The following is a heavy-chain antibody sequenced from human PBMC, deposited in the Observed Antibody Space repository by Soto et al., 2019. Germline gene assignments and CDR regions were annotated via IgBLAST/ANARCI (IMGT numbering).Heavy chain of an antibody. CDR3: VQTTGWPGFDF. CDR1: GGSISSSY. CDR2: IYDSGST. Sequence: PSETLSLTCTVSGGSISSSYWSWIRQPPGKGLEWIGYIYDSGSTYYNSSLKSRVTMSVDTSKNQFSLKLSSVTAEDTAVYYCVQTTGWPGFDFWGQGTLVTVSS. V-gene: IGHV4-59*08. J-gene: IGHJ4*02. D-gene: IGHD6-19*01.